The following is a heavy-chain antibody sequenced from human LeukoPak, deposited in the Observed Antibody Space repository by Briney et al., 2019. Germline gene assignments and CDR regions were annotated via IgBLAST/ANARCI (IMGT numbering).Heavy chain of an antibody. CDR1: GFTFSSYS. V-gene: IGHV3-21*01. CDR3: AREGPYCYGSGSPDY. J-gene: IGHJ4*02. D-gene: IGHD3-10*01. CDR2: ISSSSSYI. Sequence: GGSLRLSCAASGFTFSSYSMNWVRQAPGKGLEWVSSISSSSSYIYYADSVKGRFTISRDNAKNSLYLQMNSLRAEDTAVYYCAREGPYCYGSGSPDYWGQGTLVTVSS.